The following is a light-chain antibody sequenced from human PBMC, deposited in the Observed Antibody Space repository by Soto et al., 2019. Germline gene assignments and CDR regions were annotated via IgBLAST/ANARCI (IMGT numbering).Light chain of an antibody. CDR1: SSDVGGYNH. V-gene: IGLV2-14*01. CDR3: CSYMSSVAYV. CDR2: EVN. Sequence: QSALTQPASVSASPGQSITISCTGTSSDVGGYNHVSWYQQHPGKAPKLMIYEVNNRPPGVSNRFSGSKSGNMASLTISGLQAEDEAAYYCCSYMSSVAYVFGTGTQLTVL. J-gene: IGLJ1*01.